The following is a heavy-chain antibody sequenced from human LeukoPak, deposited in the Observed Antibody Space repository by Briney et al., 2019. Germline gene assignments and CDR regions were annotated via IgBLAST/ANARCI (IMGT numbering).Heavy chain of an antibody. J-gene: IGHJ6*03. CDR3: ARDGLGYTSSSTDYMDV. Sequence: ASVKVSCKASGYSFTNYYIHWVRQAPGQGLEWMGIINPSSGSTRYAQEFQGRVTLTRDTSTSTVYMEVSSLRSEDSAVYYCARDGLGYTSSSTDYMDVWGKGTTVTVSS. CDR2: INPSSGST. CDR1: GYSFTNYY. V-gene: IGHV1-46*01. D-gene: IGHD6-13*01.